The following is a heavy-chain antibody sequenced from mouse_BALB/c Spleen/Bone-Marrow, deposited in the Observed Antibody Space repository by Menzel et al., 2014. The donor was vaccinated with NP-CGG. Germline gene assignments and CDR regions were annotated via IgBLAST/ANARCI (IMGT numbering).Heavy chain of an antibody. CDR2: SRNKAKYYTT. CDR3: ARDVGYGNYFVY. CDR1: GFTFSDFY. J-gene: IGHJ3*01. V-gene: IGHV7-1*02. D-gene: IGHD2-10*02. Sequence: EVQVVESGGGLVQPGDSLRLSCATSGFTFSDFYMEWVRQPPGKRLEWIAASRNKAKYYTTEYSASVKGRFIVSRDTSLSVFYLQMNALRAEDTAIYYCARDVGYGNYFVYWGQGTLVTVSA.